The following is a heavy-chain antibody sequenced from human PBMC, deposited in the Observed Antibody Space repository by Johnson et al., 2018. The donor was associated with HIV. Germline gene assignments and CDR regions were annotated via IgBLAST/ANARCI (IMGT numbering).Heavy chain of an antibody. CDR1: GFTFSSYG. Sequence: QMLLVESGGGVVQPGGSLRLSCAASGFTFSSYGMHWVRQAPGKGLEWVAFIRYDGSNKYYADSVKGRFTISRDNSKNTLYLQMNSLRAEDTAVYYCAREGAWELRPGAFDIWGQGTMVTVSS. D-gene: IGHD1-7*01. CDR2: IRYDGSNK. J-gene: IGHJ3*02. CDR3: AREGAWELRPGAFDI. V-gene: IGHV3-30*02.